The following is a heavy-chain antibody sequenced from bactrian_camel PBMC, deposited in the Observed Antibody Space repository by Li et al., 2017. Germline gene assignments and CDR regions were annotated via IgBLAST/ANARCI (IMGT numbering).Heavy chain of an antibody. CDR3: AAEGTRGPFHADCFTSYEYTY. J-gene: IGHJ4*01. CDR1: GIPLTTSC. D-gene: IGHD3*01. Sequence: VQLVESGGGSVQAGGSLRLSCAVSGIPLTTSCVGWFRQTPGREREGVAAIRVDGPTSYPDSVKGRFTIFKDNAKNSLDLQMNSLKPEDTAMYYCAAEGTRGPFHADCFTSYEYTYWGRGTQVTVS. V-gene: IGHV3S57*01. CDR2: IRVDGPT.